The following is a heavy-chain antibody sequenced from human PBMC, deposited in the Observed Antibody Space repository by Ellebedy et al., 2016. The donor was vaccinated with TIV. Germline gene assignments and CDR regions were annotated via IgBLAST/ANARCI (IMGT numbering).Heavy chain of an antibody. CDR2: VTAYNRDT. Sequence: AASVKVSCKASGYSFTSHGITWVRQAPGQGLQWMGWVTAYNRDTYYAQNFQGRVTFTTDTSSSTAYLELRSLTTNDTGVYYCARGAMALSWGQGTLVTVPS. J-gene: IGHJ5*02. D-gene: IGHD5-24*01. V-gene: IGHV1-18*01. CDR3: ARGAMALS. CDR1: GYSFTSHG.